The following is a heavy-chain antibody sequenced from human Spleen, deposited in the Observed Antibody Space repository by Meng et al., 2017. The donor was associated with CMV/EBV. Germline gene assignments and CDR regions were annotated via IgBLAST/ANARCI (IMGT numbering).Heavy chain of an antibody. CDR1: GGSFRGYF. CDR3: ARGVNFPNF. Sequence: GSLRLSCAVSGGSFRGYFGPWIRQPPGKGLEWIGEIDHTGSTNYNPSLKSRVTISEDTSKKQFSLKLSSVTAADTAVYFCARGVNFPNFWGQGTLVTVSS. CDR2: IDHTGST. J-gene: IGHJ4*02. D-gene: IGHD2/OR15-2a*01. V-gene: IGHV4-34*01.